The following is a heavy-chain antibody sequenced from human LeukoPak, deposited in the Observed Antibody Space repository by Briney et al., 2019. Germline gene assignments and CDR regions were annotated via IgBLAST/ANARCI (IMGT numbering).Heavy chain of an antibody. D-gene: IGHD4-17*01. J-gene: IGHJ1*01. Sequence: SETLSLTCTVSGGSVSSGSYYWSWIRQPPGKGLEWIGYIYYSGSTNYNPSLKSRVTISVDTSKNQFSLKLSSVTAADTAVYYCARSSTTVTTDLGYFQHWGQGTLVTVSS. CDR3: ARSSTTVTTDLGYFQH. CDR2: IYYSGST. V-gene: IGHV4-61*01. CDR1: GGSVSSGSYY.